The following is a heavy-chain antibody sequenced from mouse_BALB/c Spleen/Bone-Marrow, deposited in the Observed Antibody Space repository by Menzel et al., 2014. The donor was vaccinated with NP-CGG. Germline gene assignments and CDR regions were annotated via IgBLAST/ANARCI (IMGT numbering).Heavy chain of an antibody. CDR2: ISTYSGNT. D-gene: IGHD1-1*01. J-gene: IGHJ2*01. Sequence: VHLVESGPELVRPGVSVKLSCKGSGYTFTAYAMHWVKQSHAKSLEWIGLISTYSGNTHYNQNFKGKATMTVDKSSSTAYMELARLTSEDSVIYYCARNFYGSSYFDYWGQGTTLTVSS. CDR1: GYTFTAYA. V-gene: IGHV1-67*01. CDR3: ARNFYGSSYFDY.